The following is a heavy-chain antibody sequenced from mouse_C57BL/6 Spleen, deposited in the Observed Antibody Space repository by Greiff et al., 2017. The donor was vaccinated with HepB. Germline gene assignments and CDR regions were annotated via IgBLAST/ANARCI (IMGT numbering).Heavy chain of an antibody. CDR2: INPNNGGT. D-gene: IGHD6-1*01. V-gene: IGHV1-18*01. CDR1: GYTFTDYN. CDR3: ARRDRLLRYFDV. Sequence: EVQLQQSGPELVKPGASVKIPCKASGYTFTDYNMDWVKQSHGKSLEWIGDINPNNGGTIYNQKFKGKATLPVDKSSSTAYMELRSLTSEDTAVYYCARRDRLLRYFDVWGTGTTVTVSS. J-gene: IGHJ1*03.